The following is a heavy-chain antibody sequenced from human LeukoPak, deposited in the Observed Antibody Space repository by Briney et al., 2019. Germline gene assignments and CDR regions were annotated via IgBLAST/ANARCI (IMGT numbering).Heavy chain of an antibody. CDR2: IYSGGST. CDR1: GFTVSSNY. V-gene: IGHV3-53*01. CDR3: AKGIGGYYPRYFDY. J-gene: IGHJ4*02. D-gene: IGHD3-22*01. Sequence: GGSLRLSCAASGFTVSSNYMSWVRQAPGKGLEWVSVIYSGGSTYYADSVKGRFTISRDNSKNTLYLQMNSLRAEDTAVYYCAKGIGGYYPRYFDYWGQGTLVTVSS.